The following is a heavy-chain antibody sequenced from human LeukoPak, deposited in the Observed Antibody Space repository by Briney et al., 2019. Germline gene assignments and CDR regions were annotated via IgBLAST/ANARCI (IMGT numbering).Heavy chain of an antibody. CDR1: GFTFRSYA. J-gene: IGHJ4*02. D-gene: IGHD3-9*01. CDR3: AKAGGIRYFDSYYIDY. CDR2: ISGSGGST. Sequence: GGSLRLSCAAPGFTFRSYAMNWVRQAPGKGLEWVSGISGSGGSTYYADSVKGRFTISRDNSKNTLYLQMNSLRAEDTAVYYCAKAGGIRYFDSYYIDYWGQGTLVTVSS. V-gene: IGHV3-23*01.